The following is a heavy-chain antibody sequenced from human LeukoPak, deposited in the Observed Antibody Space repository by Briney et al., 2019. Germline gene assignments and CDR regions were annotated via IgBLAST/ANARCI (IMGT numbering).Heavy chain of an antibody. J-gene: IGHJ3*02. V-gene: IGHV3-23*01. CDR1: GFTFSSYA. D-gene: IGHD6-19*01. CDR3: AKKLGGTVAGYAFDI. CDR2: ISGSGGST. Sequence: GGSLRLSCAASGFTFSSYAMSWVRQAPGKGLEWVSAISGSGGSTYYADSVKGWFTISRDNSKNTLYLQMNSLRAEDTAVYYCAKKLGGTVAGYAFDIWGQGTVVTVSS.